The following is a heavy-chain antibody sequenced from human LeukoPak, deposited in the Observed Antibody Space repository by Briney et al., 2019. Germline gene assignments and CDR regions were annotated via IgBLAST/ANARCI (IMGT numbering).Heavy chain of an antibody. Sequence: SVKVSCKASGYTFTSYAISWVRQAPGQGLEWMGGIIPISGTANYAQKFQGRVTITTDESTSTAYMELSSLRSEDTAVYYCARCPSCYYPFDYWGQGALVTVSS. D-gene: IGHD3-22*01. V-gene: IGHV1-69*05. CDR1: GYTFTSYA. CDR3: ARCPSCYYPFDY. CDR2: IIPISGTA. J-gene: IGHJ4*02.